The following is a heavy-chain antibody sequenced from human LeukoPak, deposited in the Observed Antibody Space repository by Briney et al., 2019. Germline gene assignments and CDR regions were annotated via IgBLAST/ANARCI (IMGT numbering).Heavy chain of an antibody. CDR3: AHLRGELRAIDY. CDR2: IIPIFGTA. CDR1: GGTFSSYA. J-gene: IGHJ4*02. Sequence: SVKVSCKASGGTFSSYAISWVRQAPGQGLEWMGGIIPIFGTANYAQKFQGRVTITADESTSTAYMELSSLRSEDTAVYYRAHLRGELRAIDYWGQGTLVTVSS. V-gene: IGHV1-69*13. D-gene: IGHD1-7*01.